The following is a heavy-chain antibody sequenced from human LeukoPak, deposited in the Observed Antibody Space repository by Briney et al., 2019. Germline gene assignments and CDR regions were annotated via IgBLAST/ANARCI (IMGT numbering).Heavy chain of an antibody. V-gene: IGHV3-30*02. CDR3: VNSGFDP. CDR1: GFTFSSYV. CDR2: IHYDGTNE. J-gene: IGHJ5*02. Sequence: GGSLRLSCAASGFTFSSYVMHGVRQAPGKGLEWVAFIHYDGTNEYYADSVKGRFTISRDNFKNTLSLQMNGLRVEDTALYYCVNSGFDPWGQGTLVTVSS. D-gene: IGHD3-10*01.